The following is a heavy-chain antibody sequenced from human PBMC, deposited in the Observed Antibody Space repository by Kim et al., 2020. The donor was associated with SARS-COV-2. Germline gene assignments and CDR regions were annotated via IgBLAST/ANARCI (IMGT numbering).Heavy chain of an antibody. V-gene: IGHV3-23*01. Sequence: GGSLRLSCAASGFTFSSYAMSWVRQAPGKGLEWVSAISGSGGSTYYADSVKGRFTISRDNSKNTLYLQMNSLRAEDTAVYYCASQDIVLMVYAIEFDYWGQGTLVTVSS. CDR1: GFTFSSYA. CDR3: ASQDIVLMVYAIEFDY. CDR2: ISGSGGST. J-gene: IGHJ4*02. D-gene: IGHD2-8*01.